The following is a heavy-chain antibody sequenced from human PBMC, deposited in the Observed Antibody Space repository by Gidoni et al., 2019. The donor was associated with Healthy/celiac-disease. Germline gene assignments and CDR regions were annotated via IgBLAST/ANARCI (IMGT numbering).Heavy chain of an antibody. CDR2: IIPIFGTA. CDR1: GGTFSSYA. D-gene: IGHD6-13*01. V-gene: IGHV1-69*01. J-gene: IGHJ4*02. Sequence: QVQLVQSGAEVKKPGSSVKVSCKASGGTFSSYAIRWVRQAPGQGLEWMGGIIPIFGTANDGQKFQGRVTVTADESTSTGDMELSSLRSEDTAVYYCARIAAAGWDFDYWGQGTLVTVSS. CDR3: ARIAAAGWDFDY.